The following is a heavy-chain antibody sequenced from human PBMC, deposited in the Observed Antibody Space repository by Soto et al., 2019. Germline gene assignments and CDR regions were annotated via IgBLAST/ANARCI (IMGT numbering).Heavy chain of an antibody. D-gene: IGHD3-22*01. CDR2: IYPGDSDT. V-gene: IGHV5-51*01. J-gene: IGHJ6*02. Sequence: PGESLKISCKGSGYSFTSYWIGWVRQMPGKGLEWMGIIYPGDSDTRYSPSFQGQVTISADKSISTAYLQWSSLKASDTAMYYCARLRVPNYYDSSGYGMDVWGQGTTVTVSS. CDR1: GYSFTSYW. CDR3: ARLRVPNYYDSSGYGMDV.